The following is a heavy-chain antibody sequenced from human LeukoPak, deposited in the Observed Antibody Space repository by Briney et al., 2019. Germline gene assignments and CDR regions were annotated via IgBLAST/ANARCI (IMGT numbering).Heavy chain of an antibody. Sequence: SSETLSLTCTVSGGSISSYYWSWIRQPPGKGLEWIGYIYTSGSTNYNPSLKSRVTISVDTSKNQFSLKLSSVTAADTAVYYCARLRLMPLGAARPGWFDPWGQGTLVTVSS. V-gene: IGHV4-4*09. CDR1: GGSISSYY. CDR2: IYTSGST. J-gene: IGHJ5*02. CDR3: ARLRLMPLGAARPGWFDP. D-gene: IGHD6-6*01.